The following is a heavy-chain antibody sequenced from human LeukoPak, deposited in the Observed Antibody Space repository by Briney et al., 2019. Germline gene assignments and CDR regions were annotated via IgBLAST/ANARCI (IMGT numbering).Heavy chain of an antibody. Sequence: GGSLRPSCVASGFTFSSHSMHWVRQAPGEGLEWLSGISNTGRATDYADSIKGRFTISRDNSKNTVFLQMNSLRAEDTAEYFCAHQVPPNDEFFDHWGQGTLVTVSS. CDR3: AHQVPPNDEFFDH. CDR2: ISNTGRAT. J-gene: IGHJ5*02. V-gene: IGHV3-23*01. CDR1: GFTFSSHS.